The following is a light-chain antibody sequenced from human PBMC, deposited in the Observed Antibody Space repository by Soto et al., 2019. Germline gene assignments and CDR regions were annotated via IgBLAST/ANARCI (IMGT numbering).Light chain of an antibody. CDR3: AAWDGSLHHIL. Sequence: QSVLTQPPSASGTPGQRVTISCSGSNSNMGSNTVNWYQQLPGTAPKLLIYSDNQRPSGVPDRFSGSKSGTSASLAITGLQSEDEADYYCAAWDGSLHHILFGGGTKLTVL. CDR2: SDN. CDR1: NSNMGSNT. V-gene: IGLV1-44*01. J-gene: IGLJ2*01.